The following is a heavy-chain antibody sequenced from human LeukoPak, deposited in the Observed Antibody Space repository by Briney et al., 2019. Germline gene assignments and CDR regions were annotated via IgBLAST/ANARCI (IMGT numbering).Heavy chain of an antibody. CDR2: IYYSGST. J-gene: IGHJ5*02. V-gene: IGHV4-39*07. CDR1: GGPISSSSYY. CDR3: ARCAGWFDP. Sequence: SETLSLTCTVSGGPISSSSYYWGWIRQPPGKGLEWIGSIYYSGSTYYNPSLKSRVTISVDTSKNQFSLKLSSVTAADTAVYYCARCAGWFDPWGQGTLVTVSS.